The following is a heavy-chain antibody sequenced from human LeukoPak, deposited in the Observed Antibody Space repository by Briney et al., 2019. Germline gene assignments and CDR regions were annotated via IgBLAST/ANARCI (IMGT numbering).Heavy chain of an antibody. J-gene: IGHJ4*02. CDR1: GFTFSSYA. D-gene: IGHD1-1*01. CDR3: ARVRPEERHFDY. CDR2: ISYDGSNK. V-gene: IGHV3-30*04. Sequence: GGSLRLSCAASGFTFSSYAMHWVRQAPGKGLEWVAVISYDGSNKYYADSVKGRFTISRDNSKNTLYLQMNSLRAEDTAVYYCARVRPEERHFDYWGQGTLVTVSS.